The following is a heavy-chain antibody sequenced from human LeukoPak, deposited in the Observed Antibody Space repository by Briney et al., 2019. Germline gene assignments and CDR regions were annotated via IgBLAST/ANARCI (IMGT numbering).Heavy chain of an antibody. CDR1: GYTFTSYY. CDR3: ARGTYYYDSSGLRYFDY. CDR2: INPSGGST. V-gene: IGHV1-46*01. Sequence: ASVKVSCKASGYTFTSYYMHWVRQAPGQGLEWMGIINPSGGSTSYAQKFQGRVTMTRDTSTSTVYMELSSLRSEDTAVYYCARGTYYYDSSGLRYFDYWGQGTLVTVSS. D-gene: IGHD3-22*01. J-gene: IGHJ4*02.